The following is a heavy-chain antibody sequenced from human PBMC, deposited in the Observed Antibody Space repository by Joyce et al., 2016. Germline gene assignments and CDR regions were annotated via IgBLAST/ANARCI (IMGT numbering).Heavy chain of an antibody. D-gene: IGHD3-3*01. J-gene: IGHJ4*02. CDR2: IYYSGST. CDR1: GGSISSSSYY. Sequence: QLQLQESGPGLVKPSETLSLTCTVSGGSISSSSYYWGWIRQPPGKGLDWIGNIYYSGSTYYNPSLKSRVTISVDTSKNQFSLKLSFVTAADTAMYYCTRDGFLEWLGDDYWGQGTLVTVSS. CDR3: TRDGFLEWLGDDY. V-gene: IGHV4-39*07.